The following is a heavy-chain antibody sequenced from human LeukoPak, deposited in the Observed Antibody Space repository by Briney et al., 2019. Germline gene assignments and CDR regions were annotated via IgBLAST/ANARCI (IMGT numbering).Heavy chain of an antibody. J-gene: IGHJ3*02. Sequence: SETLSLTCTVSGGSMSSSRYYWGWIRQPPGTGLEWIGSIYYSGNTYYTPSLRSRVTISSDTSKNQFSLKLSSVTAADTAVYYFARDEVATITAFDIWGQGTTITVSS. CDR2: IYYSGNT. D-gene: IGHD5-12*01. V-gene: IGHV4-39*07. CDR1: GGSMSSSRYY. CDR3: ARDEVATITAFDI.